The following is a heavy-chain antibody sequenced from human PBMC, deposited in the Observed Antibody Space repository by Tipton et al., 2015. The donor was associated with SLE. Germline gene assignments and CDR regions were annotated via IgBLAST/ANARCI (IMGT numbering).Heavy chain of an antibody. CDR2: INYRGRT. J-gene: IGHJ4*02. CDR3: ARGGHYYYESSGFLDY. V-gene: IGHV4-59*01. D-gene: IGHD3-22*01. Sequence: TLSLTCTVSSGSISSYYCRWIRQPPGKGLEWIGHINYRGRTSYNPSLNSRVTISVETSQNQFSLSLNSVTAADTAMYYCARGGHYYYESSGFLDYWGQGSLVIVSS. CDR1: SGSISSYY.